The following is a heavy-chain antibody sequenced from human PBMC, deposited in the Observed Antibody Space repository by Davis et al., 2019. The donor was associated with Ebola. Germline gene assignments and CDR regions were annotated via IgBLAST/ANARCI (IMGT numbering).Heavy chain of an antibody. J-gene: IGHJ6*02. D-gene: IGHD3-10*01. Sequence: GGSLRLSCAASGFTFSSHAMSWVRQALGKGLEWVSGIGGSGGSTYYADSVKGRFTISRDNSKNTLYLQMNSLRAEDTAVYYCAKDSYVGSGGYYYYGMDVWGQGTTVTVSS. CDR1: GFTFSSHA. CDR2: IGGSGGST. V-gene: IGHV3-23*01. CDR3: AKDSYVGSGGYYYYGMDV.